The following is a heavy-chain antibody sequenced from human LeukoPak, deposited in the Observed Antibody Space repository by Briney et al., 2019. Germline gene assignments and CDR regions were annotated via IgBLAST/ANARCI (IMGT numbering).Heavy chain of an antibody. CDR3: ARDRGIQLWFDY. J-gene: IGHJ4*02. Sequence: MASETLSLTCTVSGGSISSYYWSWIRQPPGKGLEWIGYIYYSGSTNYNPSLKSRVTISVDTSKNQFSLKLSSVTAADTAVYYCARDRGIQLWFDYWGQGTLVTVSS. V-gene: IGHV4-59*12. CDR1: GGSISSYY. D-gene: IGHD5-18*01. CDR2: IYYSGST.